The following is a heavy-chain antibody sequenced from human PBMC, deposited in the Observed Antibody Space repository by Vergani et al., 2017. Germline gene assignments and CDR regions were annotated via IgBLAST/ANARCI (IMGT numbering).Heavy chain of an antibody. CDR2: IYYSGTT. CDR3: ARQKAYHFDV. V-gene: IGHV4-31*03. CDR1: GAYVVSGGYY. J-gene: IGHJ6*03. Sequence: HLQESGPGLVKASQTLSLTCSVAGAYVVSGGYYWTWVRQRPGLGLDWIGYIYYSGTTYYNQSLESRLTISLDTSANPLSLKLTSVTDADTAVYYCARQKAYHFDVWGKGTTVTVS.